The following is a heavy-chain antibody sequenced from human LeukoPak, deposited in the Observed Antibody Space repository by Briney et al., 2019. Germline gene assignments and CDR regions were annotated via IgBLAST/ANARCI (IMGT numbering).Heavy chain of an antibody. V-gene: IGHV1-18*04. D-gene: IGHD6-19*01. Sequence: VSGTTPFKAHRTTFPCCGIGGLGAARGHGKEWMGWISAYNGNTNFAQKLQGRVTMTTDTSTSTAYMELRSLRSDDTAVYYCARDGRIAVAAQWGQGTLVTVSS. CDR1: RTTFPCCG. J-gene: IGHJ4*02. CDR3: ARDGRIAVAAQ. CDR2: ISAYNGNT.